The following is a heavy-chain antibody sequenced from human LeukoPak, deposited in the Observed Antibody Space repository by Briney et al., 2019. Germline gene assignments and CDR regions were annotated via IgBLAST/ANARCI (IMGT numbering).Heavy chain of an antibody. CDR1: GGSFSGYY. CDR2: INHSGST. D-gene: IGHD3-9*01. CDR3: ARFYDILTGCSIGNWFDP. J-gene: IGHJ5*02. V-gene: IGHV4-34*01. Sequence: SETLCLTCAVYGGSFSGYYWSWIRQPPGKGLEWIGEINHSGSTNYNPSLKSRVTISVDTSKNQFSLKLSSVTAADTAVYYCARFYDILTGCSIGNWFDPWGQGTLVTVSS.